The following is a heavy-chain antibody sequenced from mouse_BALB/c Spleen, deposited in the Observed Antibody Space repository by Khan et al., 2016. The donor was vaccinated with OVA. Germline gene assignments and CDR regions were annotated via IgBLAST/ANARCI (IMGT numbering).Heavy chain of an antibody. CDR2: ISYSGST. J-gene: IGHJ4*01. CDR1: GYSINTNYA. V-gene: IGHV3-2*02. CDR3: ARNNYYGYAVDY. D-gene: IGHD1-1*01. Sequence: EVELVESGPGLVKPSQSLSLTCTVTGYSINTNYAWDWIRQFPGNKLEWMGYISYSGSTSYNPSLKSRISISRDTSKNQFFLQLNSVTTEDTATYYCARNNYYGYAVDYWGQGTSVTVSS.